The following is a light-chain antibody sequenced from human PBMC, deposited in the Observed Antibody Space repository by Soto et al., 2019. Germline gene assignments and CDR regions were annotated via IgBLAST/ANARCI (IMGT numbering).Light chain of an antibody. CDR3: QQYGSSPT. V-gene: IGKV3-20*01. Sequence: EIVLTQSPATLSSFPGDRVTLSCRASQYINTRLAWYQHRPGQAPRLLIYQTSIRAAGIPARFSASGSGTDFTLTISRLEPEDFAVYYCQQYGSSPTVGQGNKVDIK. CDR1: QYINTR. J-gene: IGKJ1*01. CDR2: QTS.